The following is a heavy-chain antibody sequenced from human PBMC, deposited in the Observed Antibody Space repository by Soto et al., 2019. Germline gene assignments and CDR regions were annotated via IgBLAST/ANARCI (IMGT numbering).Heavy chain of an antibody. CDR1: GYTFTSYG. V-gene: IGHV1-18*01. Sequence: QVPLVQSGAEVKKPGASVKVSCKASGYTFTSYGISWVRQAPGQGLEWMGWISAYNGNTNYAQKLQGRVTMTTDTSTSTAYMELRSLRSDDTAVYYCARRPIAVAGFRRIAYYGMDVWGQGTTVTVSS. CDR2: ISAYNGNT. J-gene: IGHJ6*02. D-gene: IGHD6-19*01. CDR3: ARRPIAVAGFRRIAYYGMDV.